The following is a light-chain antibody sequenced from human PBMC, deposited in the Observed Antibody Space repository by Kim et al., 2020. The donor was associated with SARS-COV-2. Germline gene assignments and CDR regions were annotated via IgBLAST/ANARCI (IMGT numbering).Light chain of an antibody. CDR2: DAT. CDR1: QTINNK. CDR3: QQSNDWPPLT. V-gene: IGKV3-15*01. J-gene: IGKJ1*01. Sequence: SPGERATLAGRASQTINNKLVWYQQKPGQAPRLLIYDATTRATGVPARFIGRGSETDFTLTISSLQFEDFAVYYCQQSNDWPPLTFGQGTKVDIK.